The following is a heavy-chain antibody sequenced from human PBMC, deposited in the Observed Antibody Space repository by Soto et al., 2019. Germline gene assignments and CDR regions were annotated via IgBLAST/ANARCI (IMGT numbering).Heavy chain of an antibody. J-gene: IGHJ6*02. Sequence: PGESLKISCKGSGYSFTNYWIGWVRQMPGKGLECMGIIYPGDFDTIYSPSFQGQVTISVDKSISTAYLQWTTLKTSDTAIYYCARDGLYGRDWDGLDVWGQGTTVTVSS. CDR3: ARDGLYGRDWDGLDV. V-gene: IGHV5-51*01. CDR1: GYSFTNYW. D-gene: IGHD2-8*01. CDR2: IYPGDFDT.